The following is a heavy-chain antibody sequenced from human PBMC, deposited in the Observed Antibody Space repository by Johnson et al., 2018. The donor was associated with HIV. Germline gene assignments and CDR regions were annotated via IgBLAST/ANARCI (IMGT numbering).Heavy chain of an antibody. CDR1: GFTFSSYG. CDR3: ARDMGGVVKEARAFDI. D-gene: IGHD3-10*01. Sequence: QVQLVESGGGVVQPGRSLRLSCAASGFTFSSYGMHWVRQAPGKGLEWVAVIWYDGSNKYYADSVKGRFTISRDNSKNTLYLKMNSLRAEDTAVYYCARDMGGVVKEARAFDIWGQGTMVTVSS. CDR2: IWYDGSNK. J-gene: IGHJ3*02. V-gene: IGHV3-33*01.